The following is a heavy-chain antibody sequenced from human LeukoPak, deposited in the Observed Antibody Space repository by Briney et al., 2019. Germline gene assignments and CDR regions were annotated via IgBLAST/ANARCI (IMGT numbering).Heavy chain of an antibody. CDR2: INPNSGGT. V-gene: IGHV1-2*02. J-gene: IGHJ5*02. Sequence: ASVKVSCKASGYTFTCYYMHWVRQAPGQGLEWMGWINPNSGGTNYAQKFQGRVTMTRDTSISTAYMELSRLRSDDTAVYYCARNPTLQLWLPEARFDPWGQGTLVTVSS. CDR1: GYTFTCYY. CDR3: ARNPTLQLWLPEARFDP. D-gene: IGHD5-18*01.